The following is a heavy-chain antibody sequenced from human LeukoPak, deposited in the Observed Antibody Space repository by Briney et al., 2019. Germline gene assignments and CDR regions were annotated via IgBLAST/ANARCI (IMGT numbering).Heavy chain of an antibody. CDR2: ISGSGGST. J-gene: IGHJ4*02. CDR3: AKDDGSGTTDY. CDR1: GFTFSSYA. Sequence: GGSLRLSCAASGFTFSSYAMNWVRQAPEKGLEWVSAISGSGGSTYYADSVKGRFTISRDNSKNTLYLQMKSLRADDTAVYYCAKDDGSGTTDYWGQGTLVTVSS. V-gene: IGHV3-23*01. D-gene: IGHD3-10*01.